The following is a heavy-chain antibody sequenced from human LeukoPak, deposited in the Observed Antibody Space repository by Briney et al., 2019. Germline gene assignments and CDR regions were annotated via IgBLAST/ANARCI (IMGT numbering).Heavy chain of an antibody. CDR1: GGTFSSYA. D-gene: IGHD6-6*01. Sequence: ASVKVSCKASGGTFSSYAISWVRQATGQGLEWMGWMNPNSGNTGYAQKFQGRVTMTRNTSISTAYMELSSLRSEDTAVYYCARKSSSYDYWGQGTLVTVSS. J-gene: IGHJ4*02. V-gene: IGHV1-8*02. CDR2: MNPNSGNT. CDR3: ARKSSSYDY.